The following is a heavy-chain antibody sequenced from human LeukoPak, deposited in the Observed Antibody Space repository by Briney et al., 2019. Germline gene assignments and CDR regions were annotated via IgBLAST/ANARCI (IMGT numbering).Heavy chain of an antibody. D-gene: IGHD3-3*01. CDR3: ARDQYDTWSRRGNFDS. Sequence: GGSLRLSWVASGFTFGKYWMSSVRQAPGKGLEWVANIKLDGSEKNYVDSVKGRFTISRDNTKNSLYLQMNSLRAEDTAVFYCARDQYDTWSRRGNFDSWGQGTLVIVSS. J-gene: IGHJ4*02. CDR1: GFTFGKYW. V-gene: IGHV3-7*03. CDR2: IKLDGSEK.